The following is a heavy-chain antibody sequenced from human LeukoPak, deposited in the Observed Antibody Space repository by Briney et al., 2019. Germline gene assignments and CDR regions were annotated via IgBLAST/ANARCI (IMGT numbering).Heavy chain of an antibody. V-gene: IGHV4-31*03. CDR2: IYYSGSS. J-gene: IGHJ5*02. Sequence: SQTLSLTCTVSGGPITSGAFYWSWIRQLPGKGLEWIGYIYYSGSSDYNPSLKSRVSISVDTSKNQFSLNLTSVTAADTGVYYCARFDYGGGGWRRNWFDPWGQGTLVTVSS. D-gene: IGHD6-19*01. CDR3: ARFDYGGGGWRRNWFDP. CDR1: GGPITSGAFY.